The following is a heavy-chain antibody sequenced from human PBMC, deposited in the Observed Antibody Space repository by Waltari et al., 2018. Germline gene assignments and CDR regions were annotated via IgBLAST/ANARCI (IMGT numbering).Heavy chain of an antibody. CDR2: IRSKAENYAT. J-gene: IGHJ4*02. Sequence: VQLVESGGGVVQPGRSLRLSCAASGFTFSSYGMHWVRQASGKGLEWIGRIRSKAENYATASAASVRGRFTLSRDDSKNTAYLQMNSLETEDTALYYCIRRNYGGDSDMTDWGQGTLVTVSS. V-gene: IGHV3-73*01. CDR3: IRRNYGGDSDMTD. D-gene: IGHD2-21*02. CDR1: GFTFSSYG.